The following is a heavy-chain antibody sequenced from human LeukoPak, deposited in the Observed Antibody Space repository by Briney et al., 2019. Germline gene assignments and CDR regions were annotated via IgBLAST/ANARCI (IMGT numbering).Heavy chain of an antibody. CDR2: INHSGST. D-gene: IGHD5-18*01. V-gene: IGHV4-34*01. CDR3: ARSVDTAIPNWFDP. J-gene: IGHJ5*02. Sequence: SETLSLTCAVYGGSFSGYYWSWIRQPPGKGLEWIGEINHSGSTNYNPSLKSRITISVDTSKNQFSLKLSSVTAADTAVYYCARSVDTAIPNWFDPWGQGTLVTVSS. CDR1: GGSFSGYY.